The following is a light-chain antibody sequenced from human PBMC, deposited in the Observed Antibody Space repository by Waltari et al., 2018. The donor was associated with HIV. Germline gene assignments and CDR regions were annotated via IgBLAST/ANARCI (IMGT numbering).Light chain of an antibody. CDR3: AAWDDSLVV. CDR2: SNN. V-gene: IGLV1-44*01. CDR1: SSNIGSNT. Sequence: QSVLTQPPSASGTPGQRVTISCSGSSSNIGSNTVNWYQQRPGTAPKLLISSNNQRPSGVPDRFAGSKSGTSASLAISGLQSEDEADDYCAAWDDSLVVFGGGTKLTVL. J-gene: IGLJ2*01.